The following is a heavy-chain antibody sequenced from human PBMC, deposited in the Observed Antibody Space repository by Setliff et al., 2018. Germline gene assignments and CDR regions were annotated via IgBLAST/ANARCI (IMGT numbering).Heavy chain of an antibody. CDR1: GGSIGSYY. D-gene: IGHD1-7*01. Sequence: LSLTCTVSGGSIGSYYWSWIRQPPGKGLEWIGYIYYSGSTNYNPSLKSRVTISVDTSKIQFSLKLSSVTAADTAVYYCARSRTTAVKGGVFAVWGRGTLVTVSS. CDR3: ARSRTTAVKGGVFAV. J-gene: IGHJ2*01. V-gene: IGHV4-59*08. CDR2: IYYSGST.